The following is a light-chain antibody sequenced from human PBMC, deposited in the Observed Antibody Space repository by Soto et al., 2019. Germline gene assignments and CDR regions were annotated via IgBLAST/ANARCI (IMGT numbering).Light chain of an antibody. J-gene: IGLJ2*01. CDR1: SSNLGAAFA. Sequence: QSVLTQPHSLSGAPGQRITISCTGTSSNLGAAFAVQWYQQLPGAAPKHLIYYNNSRPSGVPDRFSGSKSGTSAFLANTRVLANDEDHYSCESHDSSLRGHVVLGGGTKLAVL. V-gene: IGLV1-40*01. CDR3: ESHDSSLRGHVV. CDR2: YNN.